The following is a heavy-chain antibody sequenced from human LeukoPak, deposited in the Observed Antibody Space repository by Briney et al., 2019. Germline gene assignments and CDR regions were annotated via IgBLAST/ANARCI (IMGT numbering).Heavy chain of an antibody. CDR1: GYSISSASY. CDR2: IYHSGSP. D-gene: IGHD5-24*01. V-gene: IGHV4-38-2*02. Sequence: SETLSLTCAVSGYSISSASYWGWIRQPPGKGLEWIGNIYHSGSPYYNPSLKSRVTISVDTSKNQFSLKLSSVTAADTAVYYCAREMATSGYFDYWGQGTLVTVSS. CDR3: AREMATSGYFDY. J-gene: IGHJ4*02.